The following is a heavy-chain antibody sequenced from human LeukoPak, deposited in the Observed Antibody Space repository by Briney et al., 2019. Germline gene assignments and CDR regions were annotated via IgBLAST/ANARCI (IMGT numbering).Heavy chain of an antibody. CDR3: TRGTICTGGCCFWFDP. CDR2: MNPNSGNT. Sequence: ASVKVSFKASGYTFTSYDINWVRQATGQGLEWMAWMNPNSGNTGYAQKFQGRVTVTRDTSISTAYMELSGLRSEDPAVYYCTRGTICTGGCCFWFDPWGQGTLVSVSS. V-gene: IGHV1-8*01. J-gene: IGHJ5*02. D-gene: IGHD2-15*01. CDR1: GYTFTSYD.